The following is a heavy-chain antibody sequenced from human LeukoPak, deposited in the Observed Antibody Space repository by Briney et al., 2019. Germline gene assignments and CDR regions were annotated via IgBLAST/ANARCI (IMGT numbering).Heavy chain of an antibody. CDR2: IYTSGST. D-gene: IGHD3-3*01. Sequence: SQTLSLTCTVSGGSISSGSYYWSWIRQPAGKGLEWIGRIYTSGSTNYDPSLKSRVTISVDTSKNQFSLKLSSVTAADTAVYYCARGYYDFWSCYPSFDYWGQGTLVTVFS. CDR3: ARGYYDFWSCYPSFDY. V-gene: IGHV4-61*02. CDR1: GGSISSGSYY. J-gene: IGHJ4*02.